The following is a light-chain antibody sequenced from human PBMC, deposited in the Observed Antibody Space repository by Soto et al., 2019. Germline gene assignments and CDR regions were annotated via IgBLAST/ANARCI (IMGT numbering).Light chain of an antibody. J-gene: IGLJ2*01. CDR1: SSDVGGYNY. CDR2: DVS. V-gene: IGLV2-14*03. Sequence: QSALTQPASVSGSPGQSITISCTGTSSDVGGYNYVSWYQHHPGKAPKRMIYDVSNRPSGVSNRFSGSKSGNTASLTISGRQAEDEADYDCTSYTTSSTVVFGGGTQLTV. CDR3: TSYTTSSTVV.